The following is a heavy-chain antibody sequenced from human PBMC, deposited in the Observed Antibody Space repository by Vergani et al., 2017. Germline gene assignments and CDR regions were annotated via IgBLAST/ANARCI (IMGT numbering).Heavy chain of an antibody. Sequence: QLQLQESGPGLVKPSETLSLTCTVSGGSISSSSYYWSWIRQPPGKGLEWIGEINHSGSTNYNPSLKSRVTISVDTSKNQFSLKLSSVTAADTAVYYCARQAYYDFWSGYYTGPYYYYGMDVWGQGTTVTVSS. CDR1: GGSISSSSYY. D-gene: IGHD3-3*01. J-gene: IGHJ6*02. V-gene: IGHV4-39*01. CDR3: ARQAYYDFWSGYYTGPYYYYGMDV. CDR2: INHSGST.